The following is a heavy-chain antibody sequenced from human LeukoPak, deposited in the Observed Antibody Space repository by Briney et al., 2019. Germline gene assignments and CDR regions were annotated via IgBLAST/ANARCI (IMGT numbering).Heavy chain of an antibody. D-gene: IGHD6-13*01. CDR2: IYTSGST. CDR1: GGSISSYY. V-gene: IGHV4-4*07. Sequence: SETLSLTCTVSGGSISSYYWSCIRQPAGKGLEWIGRIYTSGSTNYNPSLKSRVTMSVDTSKNQFSLKLSSVTAADTAVYYCARSIAAAGTETQFDYWGQGTLVTVSS. CDR3: ARSIAAAGTETQFDY. J-gene: IGHJ4*02.